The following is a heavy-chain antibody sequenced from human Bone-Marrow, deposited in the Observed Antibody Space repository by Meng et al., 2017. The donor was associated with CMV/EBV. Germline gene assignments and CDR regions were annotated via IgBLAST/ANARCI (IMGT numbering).Heavy chain of an antibody. J-gene: IGHJ5*02. CDR1: GFPFSDYG. V-gene: IGHV3-30*19. Sequence: GESLKISCEASGFPFSDYGMHWVRQAPGKGLEWVAVISYDGSNKYYADSVKGRFTISRDNSKNTLYLQMNSLRAEDTAVYYCAILPGWSGYYRNWFDPWRQGTLVTVS. D-gene: IGHD3-3*01. CDR2: ISYDGSNK. CDR3: AILPGWSGYYRNWFDP.